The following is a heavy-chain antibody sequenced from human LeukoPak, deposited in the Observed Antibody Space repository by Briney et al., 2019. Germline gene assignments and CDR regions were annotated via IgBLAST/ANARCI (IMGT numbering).Heavy chain of an antibody. CDR1: EITLSNTW. Sequence: PGGSLRLSCAASEITLSNTWMSWVRQAPGKGPEWVGRIKSNTDGGTTDYSAPVKGRCTISRDDSKNTLHLQMDNLKTEDAAVYFCATGGHYFGLWGRGTLVTVSS. CDR3: ATGGHYFGL. V-gene: IGHV3-15*01. J-gene: IGHJ2*01. CDR2: IKSNTDGGTT.